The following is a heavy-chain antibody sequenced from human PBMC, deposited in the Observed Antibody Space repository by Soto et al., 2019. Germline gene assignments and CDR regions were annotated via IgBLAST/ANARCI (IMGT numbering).Heavy chain of an antibody. J-gene: IGHJ4*02. Sequence: ASVKVSCKASGYTFISYGISWVRQAPGQGLEWMGWISPYNGKTNYAQTFQGRATMTTDRSTSTAYMELRSLRSDDTAVYYCARAGSSTSWLGLLGTGAHGVEIDFWGQGTLVTVSS. CDR2: ISPYNGKT. D-gene: IGHD6-13*01. V-gene: IGHV1-18*01. CDR3: ARAGSSTSWLGLLGTGAHGVEIDF. CDR1: GYTFISYG.